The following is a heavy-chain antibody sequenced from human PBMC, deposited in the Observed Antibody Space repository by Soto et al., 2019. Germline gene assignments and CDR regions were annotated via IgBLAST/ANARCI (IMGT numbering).Heavy chain of an antibody. D-gene: IGHD5-12*01. CDR1: GYTFTSYA. V-gene: IGHV1-3*01. J-gene: IGHJ6*03. CDR2: INAGNGNT. Sequence: ASVKVSCKASGYTFTSYAMHWVRQAPGQRLEWMGWINAGNGNTKYSQKFQGRVTITRDTSASTAYMELSSLRSEDTAVYYCARDTYSGYDWARRRGYYYMDVWGKGTTVTVSS. CDR3: ARDTYSGYDWARRRGYYYMDV.